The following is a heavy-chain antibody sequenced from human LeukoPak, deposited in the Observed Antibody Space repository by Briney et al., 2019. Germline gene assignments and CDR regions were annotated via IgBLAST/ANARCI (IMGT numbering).Heavy chain of an antibody. V-gene: IGHV4-59*01. J-gene: IGHJ5*02. D-gene: IGHD3-10*01. CDR1: GGSISRSY. CDR2: MYDSGST. CDR3: ARGSGREWFDP. Sequence: PSETLSLTCTVSGGSISRSYWSWIRQPPGKGLEGIGYMYDSGSTFYNPSLKSRVTISVDTSKNQFSLKLSSVTAADTAVYYCARGSGREWFDPWGQGTLVTVSS.